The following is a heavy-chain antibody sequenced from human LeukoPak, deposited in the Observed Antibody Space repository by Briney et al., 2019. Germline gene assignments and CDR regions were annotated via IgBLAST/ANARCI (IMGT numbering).Heavy chain of an antibody. CDR1: GYTFTSYG. V-gene: IGHV1-18*01. Sequence: GASVKVSCKASGYTFTSYGISWVRQSPGQGLEWMGWISAYNGNTNYAQKLQGRVTMTTDTSTSTAHMELRSLRSDDTAVYYCARAGFWAARMGWYFDLWGRGTLVTVSS. CDR3: ARAGFWAARMGWYFDL. CDR2: ISAYNGNT. J-gene: IGHJ2*01. D-gene: IGHD6-6*01.